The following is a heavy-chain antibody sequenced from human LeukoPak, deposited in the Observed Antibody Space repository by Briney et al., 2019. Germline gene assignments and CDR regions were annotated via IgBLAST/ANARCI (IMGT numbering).Heavy chain of an antibody. J-gene: IGHJ6*03. CDR1: GGSFSGYY. CDR3: ARVGYDFWSGYSGYYYMDV. CDR2: INHSGST. Sequence: SETLSLTCAVYGGSFSGYYWSWIRQPPGKGLEWIGEINHSGSTNYNPSLKSRVTISVDTSKNQFSLKLSSVTAADTAVYYCARVGYDFWSGYSGYYYMDVWGKGTTVTVSS. V-gene: IGHV4-34*01. D-gene: IGHD3-3*01.